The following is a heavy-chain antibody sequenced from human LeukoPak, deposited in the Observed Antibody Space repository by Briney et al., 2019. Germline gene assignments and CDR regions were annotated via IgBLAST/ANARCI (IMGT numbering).Heavy chain of an antibody. Sequence: GGSLRLSCAASGFTFSSYAMSWVRQAPGKGLEWVSAISGSGGSTYYADSVKGRFTISRDNSKNTLYLQMNSLRAEDTAVYYCAKDKGPSGYSYGWPQANFDYWGQGTLVTVSS. CDR1: GFTFSSYA. V-gene: IGHV3-23*01. D-gene: IGHD5-18*01. CDR3: AKDKGPSGYSYGWPQANFDY. J-gene: IGHJ4*02. CDR2: ISGSGGST.